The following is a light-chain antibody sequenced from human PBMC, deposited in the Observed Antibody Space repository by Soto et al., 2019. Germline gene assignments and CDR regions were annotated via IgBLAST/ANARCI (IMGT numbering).Light chain of an antibody. V-gene: IGKV1-39*01. CDR2: AAS. J-gene: IGKJ5*01. Sequence: DIQMTQSPSSLSASVGDRVTITCRASQSISSYLNWYQQKPGKAPKLLIYAASSLQSGVPSRFSGSGSGTDFTLTISCLQSEDFATYYCQQYYSYRPVTFGQGTRLEIK. CDR3: QQYYSYRPVT. CDR1: QSISSY.